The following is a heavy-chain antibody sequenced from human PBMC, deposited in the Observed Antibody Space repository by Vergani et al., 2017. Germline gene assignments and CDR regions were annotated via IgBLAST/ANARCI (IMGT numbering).Heavy chain of an antibody. J-gene: IGHJ3*02. Sequence: EVQLVESGGGLVQPGGSLRLPCAASGFTFSSYWMSWVRQAPGKGLEGVDNIKQDGSEKYYVDCVKGRFTISRENAKNSLYLQMNSLRAEDTAVYYCAREVGSWLYAFDIWGQGTMVTVSS. CDR3: AREVGSWLYAFDI. CDR2: IKQDGSEK. V-gene: IGHV3-7*01. CDR1: GFTFSSYW. D-gene: IGHD6-13*01.